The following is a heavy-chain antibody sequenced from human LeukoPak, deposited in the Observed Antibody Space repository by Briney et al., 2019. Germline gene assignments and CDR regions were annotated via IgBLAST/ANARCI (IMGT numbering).Heavy chain of an antibody. Sequence: GGSLRLSCAASGFTFSSYEMNWVRQAPGKGLEWVSYISSSGSTIYYADSVKGRFTISRDNAKNSLHLQMDSLRAEDTAVYYCVKPYYFSSGSLNWGQGTLVTVSS. CDR2: ISSSGSTI. CDR1: GFTFSSYE. J-gene: IGHJ4*02. D-gene: IGHD3-10*01. V-gene: IGHV3-48*03. CDR3: VKPYYFSSGSLN.